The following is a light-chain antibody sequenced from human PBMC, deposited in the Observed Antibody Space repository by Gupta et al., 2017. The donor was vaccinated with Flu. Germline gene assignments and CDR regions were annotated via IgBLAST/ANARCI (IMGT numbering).Light chain of an antibody. V-gene: IGLV1-51*02. Sequence: KVTISCSGSSSNIGNNYVSWYQQLPEPAHKLLIYENYKRPSGTPDRFSGSKAGTSATLGITGLQTGDEADYFCGTWDSSLSAAVFGGATKLTVL. CDR1: SSNIGNNY. CDR3: GTWDSSLSAAV. J-gene: IGLJ3*02. CDR2: ENY.